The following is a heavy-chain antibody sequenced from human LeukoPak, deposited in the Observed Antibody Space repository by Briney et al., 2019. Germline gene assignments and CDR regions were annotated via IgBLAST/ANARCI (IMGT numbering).Heavy chain of an antibody. J-gene: IGHJ4*02. CDR1: GFTFSTYW. D-gene: IGHD1-14*01. CDR3: ARNQRRLDY. V-gene: IGHV3-7*01. CDR2: VKQDGSEK. Sequence: GGSLRLSCAASGFTFSTYWMSWVRQAPGKGLELVANVKQDGSEKYYVDSVKGRFTISRDNNAKNSLYLQLNSLRADDTAVYYCARNQRRLDYRGQGALVTVSS.